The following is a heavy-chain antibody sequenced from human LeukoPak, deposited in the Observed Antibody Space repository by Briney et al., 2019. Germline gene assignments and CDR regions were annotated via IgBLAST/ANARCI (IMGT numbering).Heavy chain of an antibody. CDR1: GGSISSGGYY. CDR3: ASRQNSAATLMDV. CDR2: IYHSGST. J-gene: IGHJ6*03. D-gene: IGHD2-21*01. V-gene: IGHV4-30-2*01. Sequence: SETLSLTCTVSGGSISSGGYYWSWIRQPPGKGLEWIGYIYHSGSTYYNPSLKSRVTISVDRSKNQFSLKLSSVTAADTAVYYCASRQNSAATLMDVWGKGTTVTVSS.